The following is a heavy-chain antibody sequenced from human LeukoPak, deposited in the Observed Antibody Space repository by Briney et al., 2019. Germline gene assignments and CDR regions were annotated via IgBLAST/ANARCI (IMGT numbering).Heavy chain of an antibody. CDR1: GGSISSTGHY. J-gene: IGHJ4*02. Sequence: SETLSLTCSVSGGSISSTGHYWGWIRQSPEKGLDWIGSIYSNGNTYYNPSVKSLVTMSVDTSKNQLSLKLTSMTAAETAVYYCARSATVTTGYFDYWGQGALVTVSS. V-gene: IGHV4-39*07. CDR2: IYSNGNT. CDR3: ARSATVTTGYFDY. D-gene: IGHD4-17*01.